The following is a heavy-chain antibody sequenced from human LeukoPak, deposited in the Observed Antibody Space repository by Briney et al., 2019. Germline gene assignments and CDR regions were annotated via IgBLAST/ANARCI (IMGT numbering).Heavy chain of an antibody. J-gene: IGHJ4*02. D-gene: IGHD4-23*01. CDR1: GFTVSSSY. CDR2: IYSGGST. V-gene: IGHV3-53*01. CDR3: ASHKADYGGKNDY. Sequence: GGSLRLSCAASGFTVSSSYMSWVRQAPGKGLEWVSVIYSGGSTYYADSVKGRFTISRDNSKNTLYLQMNSLRAEDTAVYYCASHKADYGGKNDYWGQGTLVTVSS.